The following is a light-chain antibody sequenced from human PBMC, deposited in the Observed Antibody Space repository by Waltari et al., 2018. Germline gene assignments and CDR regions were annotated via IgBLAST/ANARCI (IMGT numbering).Light chain of an antibody. Sequence: SYVLAQPPSLSVAPGLTARITCGGDKVGSQSVHWYQQRPGQAPVVVMFDDSDRPSRIPGRFSGAKSGNTATLTISRVEAEDEADYYCQVWDSSGDQSHWVVGGGTKVTVL. J-gene: IGLJ3*02. CDR1: KVGSQS. CDR3: QVWDSSGDQSHWV. CDR2: DDS. V-gene: IGLV3-21*01.